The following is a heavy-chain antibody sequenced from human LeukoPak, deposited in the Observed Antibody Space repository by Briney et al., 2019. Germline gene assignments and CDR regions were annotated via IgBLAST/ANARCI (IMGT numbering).Heavy chain of an antibody. Sequence: SETLSLTCTVSGGSISSYYWSWIRQPPGKGLEWIGYIYYSGSTNYNPSLKSRVTISVDTSKNQFSLKLNSVTAADTAVYYCARFTLGYCSGGSCSNWFDPWGQGTLVTVSS. J-gene: IGHJ5*02. CDR2: IYYSGST. D-gene: IGHD2-15*01. V-gene: IGHV4-59*01. CDR3: ARFTLGYCSGGSCSNWFDP. CDR1: GGSISSYY.